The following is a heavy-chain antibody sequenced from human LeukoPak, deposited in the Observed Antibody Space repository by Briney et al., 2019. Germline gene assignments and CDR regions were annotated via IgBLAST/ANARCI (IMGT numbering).Heavy chain of an antibody. CDR1: GFTFSSYA. CDR2: ISHDGSNK. D-gene: IGHD6-19*01. Sequence: GGSLRLSCAASGFTFSSYAMSWVRQAPGKGLEWVAVISHDGSNKYYADSVKGRVTISRDNSKNTQSLQMDSLRVEDTAVYYCASPYSSGWGAFDIWGQGTMVTVSS. V-gene: IGHV3-30-3*01. CDR3: ASPYSSGWGAFDI. J-gene: IGHJ3*02.